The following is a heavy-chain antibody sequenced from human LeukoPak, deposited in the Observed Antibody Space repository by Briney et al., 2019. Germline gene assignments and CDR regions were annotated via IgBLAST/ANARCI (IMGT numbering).Heavy chain of an antibody. D-gene: IGHD6-13*01. J-gene: IGHJ6*03. CDR2: IYTSGST. CDR1: GGSISSGSYY. Sequence: PSQTLSLTCTVSGGSISSGSYYWSWIRQPAGKGLEWIGRIYTSGSTNYNPSLKSRVTISVDTSKNQFSLKLSSVTAADTAVYYCARGLGYSSSWYSSDYYYYYMDVWGKGTTVTVSS. CDR3: ARGLGYSSSWYSSDYYYYYMDV. V-gene: IGHV4-61*02.